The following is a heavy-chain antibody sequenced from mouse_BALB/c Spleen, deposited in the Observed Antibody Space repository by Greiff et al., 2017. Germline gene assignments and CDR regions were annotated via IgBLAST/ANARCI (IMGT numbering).Heavy chain of an antibody. J-gene: IGHJ1*01. CDR2: INSDGGST. Sequence: EVQVVESGGGLVQPGESLKLSCESNEYEFPSHDMSWVRKTPETRLELVAAINSDGGSTYYPDTMERRFIISRDNTKKTLYLQMSSLRSEDTAVYYCARLLRYWYFDVWGAGTTVTVSS. D-gene: IGHD1-1*01. CDR3: ARLLRYWYFDV. V-gene: IGHV5-2*01. CDR1: EYEFPSHD.